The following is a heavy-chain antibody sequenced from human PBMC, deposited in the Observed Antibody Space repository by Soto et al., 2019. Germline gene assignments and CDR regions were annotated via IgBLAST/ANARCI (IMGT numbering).Heavy chain of an antibody. CDR2: IYYSGST. CDR3: ARRERAAGTDWWFDP. Sequence: QLQLQESGPGLVKPSETLPLTCTVSGGSISSSSFHWGWIRQPPGKGLEWIGSIYYSGSTYYSPSLKSRVPLSVATSKDQFSLKLSSVTAADTAVYYCARRERAAGTDWWFDPWGQGTLVTVSS. D-gene: IGHD6-13*01. V-gene: IGHV4-39*01. CDR1: GGSISSSSFH. J-gene: IGHJ5*02.